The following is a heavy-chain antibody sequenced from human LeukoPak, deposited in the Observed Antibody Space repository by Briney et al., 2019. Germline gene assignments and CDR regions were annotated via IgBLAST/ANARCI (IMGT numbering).Heavy chain of an antibody. Sequence: SETLSLTCIVSGYSISSGYFWGWIRQPPGKGLEWIGRIYHSGSTYYYPSLKSQVTISVDTSKNQFSLRLSSVTAADTAVYYCARAREPLEFTYYFDCWGQGTLVTVSS. J-gene: IGHJ4*02. CDR3: ARAREPLEFTYYFDC. CDR1: GYSISSGYF. D-gene: IGHD1-1*01. V-gene: IGHV4-38-2*02. CDR2: IYHSGST.